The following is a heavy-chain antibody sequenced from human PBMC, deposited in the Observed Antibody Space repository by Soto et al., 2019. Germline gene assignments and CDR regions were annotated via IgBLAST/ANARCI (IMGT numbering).Heavy chain of an antibody. CDR2: IYFAGGT. CDR3: ARLVFHCLRGSCDDYSFYGLDV. Sequence: HLQLQESGPGLVKASATLSLTCTVSGGSISSTDHYWGWVRPPPGNGLVGVWSIYFAGGTFHNAALNSRATISVDTSRNQVSLRLTTVTASDTAVYYCARLVFHCLRGSCDDYSFYGLDVWGQGNTVTVSS. V-gene: IGHV4-39*01. J-gene: IGHJ6*02. CDR1: GGSISSTDHY. D-gene: IGHD2-15*01.